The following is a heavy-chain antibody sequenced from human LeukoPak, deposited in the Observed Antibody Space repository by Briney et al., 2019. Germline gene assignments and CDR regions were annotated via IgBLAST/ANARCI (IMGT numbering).Heavy chain of an antibody. Sequence: GGSLRLSCAASGFTFSDYYMSWIRQAPGKGLEWVSYISSSGSTIYYADSVKGRFTISRDNAKNTLYLQMNSLRAEDTAVYYCARAIGKYDSSGRSPRREAFDIWGQGTMVTVSS. D-gene: IGHD3-22*01. CDR2: ISSSGSTI. J-gene: IGHJ3*02. CDR3: ARAIGKYDSSGRSPRREAFDI. CDR1: GFTFSDYY. V-gene: IGHV3-11*04.